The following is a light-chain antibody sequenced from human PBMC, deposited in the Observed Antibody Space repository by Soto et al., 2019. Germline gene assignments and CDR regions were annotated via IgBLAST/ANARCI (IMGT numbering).Light chain of an antibody. V-gene: IGLV2-11*01. J-gene: IGLJ1*01. Sequence: QTVLTQPRSVSGSPGQSVTISCTVTSSDDGGYEYVSWYQQHPGKAPKLMIYDVSKRPSGVPDRFSCSKSVNTASLTISVLPAGDEAAYHCCLFAGSDKEYVVAMGNKVTV. CDR1: SSDDGGYEY. CDR2: DVS. CDR3: CLFAGSDKEYV.